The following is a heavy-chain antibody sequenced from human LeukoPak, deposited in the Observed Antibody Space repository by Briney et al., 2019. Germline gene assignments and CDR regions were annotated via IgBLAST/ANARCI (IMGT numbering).Heavy chain of an antibody. V-gene: IGHV3-74*01. CDR1: GFTFSSYW. J-gene: IGHJ4*02. CDR2: INSDGSST. D-gene: IGHD2-21*01. CDR3: ASFGISWTSAY. Sequence: GGSLRLSCAASGFTFSSYWMHWVRQAPGKGLVWVSRINSDGSSTSYADSVKGRFTISRDNVRNILYLHMNDLRGEDTAVYYCASFGISWTSAYWGQGTLVTVS.